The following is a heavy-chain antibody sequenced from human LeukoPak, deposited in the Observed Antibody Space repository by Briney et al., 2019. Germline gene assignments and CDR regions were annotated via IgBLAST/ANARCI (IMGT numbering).Heavy chain of an antibody. Sequence: GGSLRLSCAASGFTFSNYALHWVRQAPGKGLEYVSAISSNGDATFYANSVKGRFTISRDNSKNTLYLQMGSLRAEDMAVYYCVRVGNYREFDYWGQGALVSVSS. CDR1: GFTFSNYA. CDR3: VRVGNYREFDY. CDR2: ISSNGDAT. V-gene: IGHV3-64*01. D-gene: IGHD1-7*01. J-gene: IGHJ4*01.